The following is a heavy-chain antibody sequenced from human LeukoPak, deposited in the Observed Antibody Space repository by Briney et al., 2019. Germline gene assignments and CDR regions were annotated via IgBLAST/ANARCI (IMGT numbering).Heavy chain of an antibody. V-gene: IGHV3-48*01. J-gene: IGHJ6*03. Sequence: PGGSLRLSCAASGFSFSSYSMNWVRQAPGKGLEWVSYISSSSSTIYYADSVKGRFTISRDNAKNSLYLQMNSLRAEDTAVYYCARDPIIFGVPAAYHYYYYYMDVWGKGTTVTVSS. D-gene: IGHD2-2*01. CDR2: ISSSSSTI. CDR1: GFSFSSYS. CDR3: ARDPIIFGVPAAYHYYYYYMDV.